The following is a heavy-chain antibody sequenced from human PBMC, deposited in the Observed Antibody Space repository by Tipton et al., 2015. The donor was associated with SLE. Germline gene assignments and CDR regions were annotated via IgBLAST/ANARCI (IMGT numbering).Heavy chain of an antibody. Sequence: TLSLTCAVYGGSFSGYYWSWIRQPPGKGLEWIGEINHSGSTNYNPSLKSRVTISVDTSKNQFSLKLSSVTAADTAVYYCARGGYGDYMDHWGQGTLVTVSS. CDR3: ARGGYGDYMDH. V-gene: IGHV4-34*01. CDR2: INHSGST. D-gene: IGHD4-17*01. CDR1: GGSFSGYY. J-gene: IGHJ4*02.